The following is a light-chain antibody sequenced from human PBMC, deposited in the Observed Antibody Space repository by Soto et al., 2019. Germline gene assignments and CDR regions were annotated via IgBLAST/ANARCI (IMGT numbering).Light chain of an antibody. Sequence: EIVMTQSPATLSVSPGNRATLSCRASQSVSTNLAWYQQKPGQAPRLLIYGASTRATGVPARFSGSGSGTEFTLTISSLQSEDFALYYCQQYKKWPLTFGGGTKVDIK. CDR3: QQYKKWPLT. CDR1: QSVSTN. CDR2: GAS. J-gene: IGKJ4*01. V-gene: IGKV3-15*01.